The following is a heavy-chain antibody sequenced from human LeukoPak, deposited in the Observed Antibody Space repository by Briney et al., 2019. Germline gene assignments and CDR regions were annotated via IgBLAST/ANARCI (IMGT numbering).Heavy chain of an antibody. J-gene: IGHJ3*02. CDR2: INPDSGGT. D-gene: IGHD3-3*01. CDR1: GYTLTDYY. CDR3: ARRSGSDAFDI. Sequence: ASVKVSCKASGYTLTDYYMHWVRQAPGQGFEWMGGINPDSGGTNYAQKFQGRVTMTRDTPISTAYMELSSPRSDDTSVYYCARRSGSDAFDIWGQGTMVTVSS. V-gene: IGHV1-2*02.